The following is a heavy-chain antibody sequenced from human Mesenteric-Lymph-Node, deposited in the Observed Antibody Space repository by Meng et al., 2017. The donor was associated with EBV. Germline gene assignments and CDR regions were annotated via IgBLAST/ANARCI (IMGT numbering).Heavy chain of an antibody. CDR1: GFNFNDYY. D-gene: IGHD3-10*01. CDR2: TSSAGTTI. CDR3: GKSRGYYYGSGSYFSP. Sequence: QVQVGESGGGLVKPGGLLRLSCACSGFNFNDYYMCWIRKSPGKGLEWLSYTSSAGTTIYYAESVKGRFTISRDNAKNSLYMQMNSLRAEDTAVYYCGKSRGYYYGSGSYFSPWGQGTLVTVSS. V-gene: IGHV3-11*01. J-gene: IGHJ5*02.